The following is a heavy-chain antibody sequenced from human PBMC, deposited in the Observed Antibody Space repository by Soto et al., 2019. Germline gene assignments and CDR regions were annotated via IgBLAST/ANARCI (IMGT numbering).Heavy chain of an antibody. CDR3: ARGQGYYYDSSGYLDY. D-gene: IGHD3-22*01. CDR2: IYYSGST. V-gene: IGHV4-30-4*01. CDR1: GGSISSGDYY. J-gene: IGHJ4*02. Sequence: ASETLSLTCTVSGGSISSGDYYWSWIRQPPGKGLEWIGYIYYSGSTYYNPSLKSRVTISVDTSKNQFSLKLSSVTAADTAVYYCARGQGYYYDSSGYLDYWGQGTLVTVSS.